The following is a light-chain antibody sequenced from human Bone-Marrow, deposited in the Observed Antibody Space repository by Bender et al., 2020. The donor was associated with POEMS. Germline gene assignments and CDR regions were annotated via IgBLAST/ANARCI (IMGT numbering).Light chain of an antibody. CDR2: EVT. CDR3: AAWEDSLNGWV. J-gene: IGLJ3*02. V-gene: IGLV2-8*01. CDR1: SSDVGGSNF. Sequence: QSALTQPPSASGSPGQSVTISCTGTSSDVGGSNFVSWYQQHPGKAPKLIIYEVTKRPSGVPDRFSGSKSGTSASLAISGLQSEDEADYYCAAWEDSLNGWVFGGGTKLTVL.